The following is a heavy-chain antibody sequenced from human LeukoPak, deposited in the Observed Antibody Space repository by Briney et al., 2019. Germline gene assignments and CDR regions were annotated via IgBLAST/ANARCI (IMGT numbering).Heavy chain of an antibody. CDR3: ARGGPTYYDILTGYYDYYYYYMDV. Sequence: ASVKVSCKASGYTFTSYAMHWVRQAPGQRLEWMGWSNAGNGNTKYSQEFQGRVTITRDTSASTAYMELSSLRSEDTAVYYCARGGPTYYDILTGYYDYYYYYMDVWGKGTTVTISS. CDR1: GYTFTSYA. D-gene: IGHD3-9*01. J-gene: IGHJ6*03. V-gene: IGHV1-3*02. CDR2: SNAGNGNT.